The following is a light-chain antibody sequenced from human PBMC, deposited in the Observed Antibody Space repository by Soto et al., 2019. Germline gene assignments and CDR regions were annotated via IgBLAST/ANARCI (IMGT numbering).Light chain of an antibody. CDR3: SAYTARSTLV. V-gene: IGLV2-14*01. J-gene: IGLJ3*02. Sequence: QSALTQPASVSGSAGQSITISCSGTMRDVGAYNLVSWYQQHPGTASKLIIYEVRNRPSGISSRFSGSRSGNTASLTISGLQSEDEGDYYCSAYTARSTLVFGGGTKLTV. CDR1: MRDVGAYNL. CDR2: EVR.